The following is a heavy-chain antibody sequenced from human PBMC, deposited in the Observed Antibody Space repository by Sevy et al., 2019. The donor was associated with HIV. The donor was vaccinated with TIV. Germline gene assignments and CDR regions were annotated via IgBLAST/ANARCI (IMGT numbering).Heavy chain of an antibody. Sequence: GGSLRLSCAASGFTFSSYAMHWVRQAPGKGLEWVAVISYDGSNKYYADSVKGRFTISRDNSKNTLYLQMNSLRAEDTAVYYCARGDIVVVPAAIPTWDYWGQGTLVTVYS. CDR1: GFTFSSYA. CDR2: ISYDGSNK. V-gene: IGHV3-30-3*01. D-gene: IGHD2-2*02. J-gene: IGHJ4*02. CDR3: ARGDIVVVPAAIPTWDY.